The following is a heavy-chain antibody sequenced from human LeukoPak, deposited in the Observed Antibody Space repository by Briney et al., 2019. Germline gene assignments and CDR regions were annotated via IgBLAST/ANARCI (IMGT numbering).Heavy chain of an antibody. Sequence: ASVKVSCKASGYTFTSYDLSWVRQAPGQGLEWMGWLSTYSGNTDYAEKVQDRVTMSRDTAKSTLYMQLRSLRAEDTAVYYCARNRPSLSHPIVYDYWGQGTLVTVSS. D-gene: IGHD2/OR15-2a*01. CDR2: LSTYSGNT. V-gene: IGHV1-18*01. CDR1: GYTFTSYD. CDR3: ARNRPSLSHPIVYDY. J-gene: IGHJ4*01.